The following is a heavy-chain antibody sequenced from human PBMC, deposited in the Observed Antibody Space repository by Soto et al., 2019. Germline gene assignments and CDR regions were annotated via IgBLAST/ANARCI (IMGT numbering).Heavy chain of an antibody. Sequence: ASVKVSCKASGYTFTSYYMHWVRQAPGQGLEWMGIINPSGGSTSYAQKFQGRVTMTRDTSTSTVYMELSSLRSEDTAVYYCARHDPPYGDYSFDFDLWGRGTLVTVSS. CDR2: INPSGGST. V-gene: IGHV1-46*01. D-gene: IGHD4-17*01. CDR1: GYTFTSYY. CDR3: ARHDPPYGDYSFDFDL. J-gene: IGHJ4*02.